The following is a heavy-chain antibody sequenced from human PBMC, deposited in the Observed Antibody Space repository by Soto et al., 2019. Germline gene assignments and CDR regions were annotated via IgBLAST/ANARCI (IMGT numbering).Heavy chain of an antibody. D-gene: IGHD1-26*01. Sequence: EVQLVESGGGLVQPGGSLKLSCAASGFTFSGSAMHWVRQASGKGLEWVGRIRSKANSYATAYAASVKGRFTIYRDDSKNTAYLQMNSLKTEDTAVYYCTGGCIVGAGSADYWGQGTLVTVSS. V-gene: IGHV3-73*02. J-gene: IGHJ4*02. CDR2: IRSKANSYAT. CDR3: TGGCIVGAGSADY. CDR1: GFTFSGSA.